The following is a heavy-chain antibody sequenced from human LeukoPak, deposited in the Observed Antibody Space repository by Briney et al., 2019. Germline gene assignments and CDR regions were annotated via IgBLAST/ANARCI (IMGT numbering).Heavy chain of an antibody. V-gene: IGHV3-48*04. CDR3: TTGLMVRGVIGRHDY. D-gene: IGHD3-10*01. Sequence: GGSLRLSCAASGFTFSSYSMNWVRQAPGKGLEWVSYISSSSSTIYYADSVKGRFTISRDNAKNSLYLQMNSLKTEDTAVYYCTTGLMVRGVIGRHDYWGQGTLVTVSS. CDR1: GFTFSSYS. J-gene: IGHJ4*02. CDR2: ISSSSSTI.